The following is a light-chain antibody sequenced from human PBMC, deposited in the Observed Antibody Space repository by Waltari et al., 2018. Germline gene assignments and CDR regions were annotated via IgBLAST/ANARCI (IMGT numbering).Light chain of an antibody. Sequence: DIVMTQSPDSLTVSLGERATVNCKSSQSVLSSSNNKNFLAWYQQKPGQPPKLLIYWASTRGSGVPDRFSGSGSGTDFTLTISSLQAEDVAVYYCQQHYITPPTFGQGTKVEIK. CDR2: WAS. CDR1: QSVLSSSNNKNF. V-gene: IGKV4-1*01. J-gene: IGKJ1*01. CDR3: QQHYITPPT.